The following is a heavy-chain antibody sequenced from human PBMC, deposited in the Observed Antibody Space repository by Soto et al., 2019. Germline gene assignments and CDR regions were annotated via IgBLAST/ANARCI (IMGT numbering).Heavy chain of an antibody. CDR3: ARQDYSNYRGGMDV. CDR2: IYPSDSDI. CDR1: GYSFTSHW. D-gene: IGHD2-2*01. J-gene: IGHJ6*02. Sequence: PGESLKISCKTSGYSFTSHWIAWVRQMPGNGLEWMGIIYPSDSDIRYRPSFQGQVTISVDKSISTAYLQWSSLKASDTATYYCARQDYSNYRGGMDVWGQGTTVTVSS. V-gene: IGHV5-51*01.